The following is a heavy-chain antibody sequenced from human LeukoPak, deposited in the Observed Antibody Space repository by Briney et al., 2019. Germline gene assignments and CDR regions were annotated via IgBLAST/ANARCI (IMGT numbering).Heavy chain of an antibody. Sequence: SVKVSCKASGGTFSSYAISWVRQAPGQGLEWMGGIIPIFGTANYAQKFQGRVTITADESTSTAYMELSSLRSEDTAVYYCARDREYCSGGSCLYNWFDPWGQGTLVTVS. CDR2: IIPIFGTA. V-gene: IGHV1-69*01. CDR3: ARDREYCSGGSCLYNWFDP. D-gene: IGHD2-15*01. CDR1: GGTFSSYA. J-gene: IGHJ5*02.